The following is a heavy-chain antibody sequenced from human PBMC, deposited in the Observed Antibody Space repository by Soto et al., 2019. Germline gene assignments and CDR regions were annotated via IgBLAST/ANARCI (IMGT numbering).Heavy chain of an antibody. CDR3: ARDRLLRYSGYEAHYYGMDV. D-gene: IGHD5-12*01. Sequence: RASVKVSCKASGYTFTSYGISWVRQAPGQGLEWMGWISAYNGNTNYAQKLQGRVTMTTDTSTSTAYMELRSLRSDDTAVYYCARDRLLRYSGYEAHYYGMDVWGQGTTVTVSS. J-gene: IGHJ6*02. V-gene: IGHV1-18*04. CDR1: GYTFTSYG. CDR2: ISAYNGNT.